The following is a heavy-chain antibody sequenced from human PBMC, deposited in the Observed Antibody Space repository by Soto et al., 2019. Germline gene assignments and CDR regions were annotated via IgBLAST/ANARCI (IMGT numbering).Heavy chain of an antibody. D-gene: IGHD3-3*01. CDR1: GGTFSSYA. V-gene: IGHV1-69*01. Sequence: QVQLVQSGAEVKKPGSSVKVSCKASGGTFSSYAISWVRQAPGQGLEWMGGIIPIFGTANYAQKFQGRVTITADESTSTAYMELSSLRSEDTAVYYCARVRGGFGVSRGGYYYYGMDVWGQGTTVTVSS. CDR2: IIPIFGTA. J-gene: IGHJ6*02. CDR3: ARVRGGFGVSRGGYYYYGMDV.